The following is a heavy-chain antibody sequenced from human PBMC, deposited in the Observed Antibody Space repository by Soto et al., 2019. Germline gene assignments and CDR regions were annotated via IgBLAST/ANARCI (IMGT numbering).Heavy chain of an antibody. V-gene: IGHV6-1*01. CDR2: TYYRSKWYN. CDR1: GDSVSSNSAA. Sequence: QTLSLTCAISGDSVSSNSAAWNRIRQSPSRAPEWLGRTYYRSKWYNDYAVSVKSRITINPDTSKNQFSLQLNSVTPEDTAVYYCARLRFPITIFGVVITWTKYYGMDVRGQGTTVSVYS. J-gene: IGHJ6*02. CDR3: ARLRFPITIFGVVITWTKYYGMDV. D-gene: IGHD3-3*01.